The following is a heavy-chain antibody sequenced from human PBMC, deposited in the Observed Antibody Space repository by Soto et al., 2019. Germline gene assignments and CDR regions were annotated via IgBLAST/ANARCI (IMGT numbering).Heavy chain of an antibody. Sequence: EGSLRLSCAASGFTFSGAGMNWVRQAPGKGLEWVGRIKSKRDGETIEYDAPVKGRFTISRDDSKNTLYLQMNSLITEDTGLYFCTTGHSSYCATFPGYWGQGTLVTVSS. CDR1: GFTFSGAG. D-gene: IGHD3-22*01. J-gene: IGHJ4*02. V-gene: IGHV3-15*07. CDR3: TTGHSSYCATFPGY. CDR2: IKSKRDGETI.